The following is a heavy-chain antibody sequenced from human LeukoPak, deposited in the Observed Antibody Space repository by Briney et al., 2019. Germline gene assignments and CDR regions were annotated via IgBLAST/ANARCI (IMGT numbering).Heavy chain of an antibody. D-gene: IGHD1-1*01. J-gene: IGHJ4*02. CDR2: IWYDGSEK. V-gene: IGHV3-33*03. CDR1: RFTFRSYG. CDR3: ATYNSGTIDH. Sequence: GGSLRLSCAASRFTFRSYGMHWVRQAPGKGLEWVVVIWYDGSEKYYADSVKGRFTVSRDNSKNMLYLQMDSLRAEDTAVYYCATYNSGTIDHWGQGTLVTVSS.